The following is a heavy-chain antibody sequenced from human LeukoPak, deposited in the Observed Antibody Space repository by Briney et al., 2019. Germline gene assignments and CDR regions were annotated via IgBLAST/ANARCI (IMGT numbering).Heavy chain of an antibody. D-gene: IGHD3-22*01. CDR2: ISSSSSTI. Sequence: ETLSLTCIVSGGSISSYYWSWVRQAPGKGLEWVSYISSSSSTIYYADSVKGRFTISRDNAKNSLYLQMNSLRAEDTAVYYCARVNYYDSSGYPDYWGQGTLVTVSS. J-gene: IGHJ4*01. V-gene: IGHV3-48*01. CDR3: ARVNYYDSSGYPDY. CDR1: GGSISSYY.